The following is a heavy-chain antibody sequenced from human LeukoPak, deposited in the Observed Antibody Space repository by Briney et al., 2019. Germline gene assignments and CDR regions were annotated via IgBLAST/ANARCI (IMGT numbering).Heavy chain of an antibody. Sequence: SETLSLTCAVSGGSISSSNWWSWVRQPPGKGLEWIGEIYHSGSTNYNPSLKSRVTISVDKSKNQFSPKLSSVTAADTAVYYCARRAYYYGSGSYYNVGDYWGQGTLVTVSS. CDR3: ARRAYYYGSGSYYNVGDY. J-gene: IGHJ4*02. CDR1: GGSISSSNW. CDR2: IYHSGST. V-gene: IGHV4-4*02. D-gene: IGHD3-10*01.